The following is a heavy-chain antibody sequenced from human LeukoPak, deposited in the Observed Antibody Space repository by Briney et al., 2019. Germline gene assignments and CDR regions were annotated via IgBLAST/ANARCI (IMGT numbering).Heavy chain of an antibody. CDR3: ARDNDLLRYFDWPLDY. CDR2: ISSSSSYI. J-gene: IGHJ4*02. D-gene: IGHD3-9*01. Sequence: PGGSLRLSCAASGFTFSSYSMNWVRQAPGKGLGWVSSISSSSSYIYYADSVKGRFTISRDNAKNSLYLQMNSLRAEDTAVYYCARDNDLLRYFDWPLDYWGQGTLVTVSS. CDR1: GFTFSSYS. V-gene: IGHV3-21*01.